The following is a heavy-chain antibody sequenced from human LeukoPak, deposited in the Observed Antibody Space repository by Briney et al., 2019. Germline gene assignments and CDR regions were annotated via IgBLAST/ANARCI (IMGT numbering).Heavy chain of an antibody. D-gene: IGHD6-13*01. Sequence: PSETLSLTCTVSGGSISSSSYYWGWIRQPPGKGLEWIGSIYYSGSTYYNLFLKSRVTISVDTSKNQFSLKLSSVTAADTAVYYCARKTRVDIAAAGTVDYWGQGTLVTVSS. CDR2: IYYSGST. CDR3: ARKTRVDIAAAGTVDY. J-gene: IGHJ4*02. V-gene: IGHV4-39*01. CDR1: GGSISSSSYY.